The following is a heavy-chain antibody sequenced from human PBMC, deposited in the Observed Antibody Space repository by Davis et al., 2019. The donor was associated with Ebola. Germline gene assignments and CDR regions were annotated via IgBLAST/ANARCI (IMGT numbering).Heavy chain of an antibody. CDR3: ARESGYCSSTSCSKQSFDY. CDR1: GYTFTSSA. J-gene: IGHJ4*02. V-gene: IGHV1-2*02. D-gene: IGHD2-2*01. CDR2: INPNTDDR. Sequence: ASVKVSCKASGYTFTSSAFSWVRQAPGQGLEWMGWINPNTDDRGYVQKFQDRVTMTRDTSINTVYMQLSGVTSDDTAVYFCARESGYCSSTSCSKQSFDYWGQGTLVTVSS.